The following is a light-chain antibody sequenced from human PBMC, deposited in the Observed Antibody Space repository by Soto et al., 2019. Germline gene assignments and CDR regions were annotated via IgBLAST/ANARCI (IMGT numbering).Light chain of an antibody. V-gene: IGLV2-8*01. CDR2: DVS. CDR1: SSDVGGYNY. Sequence: QSALTQPPSASGSPGQSVTISCTGTSSDVGGYNYVSWYQRHPGKAPKLMIYDVSKRPSGVPDRFSGSKSGNTASLTVSGLQAEDEADYYCSSYAGSNKGVFGGGTKLTVL. J-gene: IGLJ2*01. CDR3: SSYAGSNKGV.